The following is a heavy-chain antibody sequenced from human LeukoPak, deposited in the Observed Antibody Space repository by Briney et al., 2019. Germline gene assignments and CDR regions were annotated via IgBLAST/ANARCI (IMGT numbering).Heavy chain of an antibody. D-gene: IGHD3-10*01. CDR1: GYIFTYYY. Sequence: GASVKVSCKASGYIFTYYYMHWVRQASGQGLEWMGIINPSGGTTNYAQKFQGRVTMTRDTSTSTVYMELSSLRSDDTAVYYCARDPHRYGSGSYLHMDVWGKGTTVTISS. V-gene: IGHV1-46*01. CDR3: ARDPHRYGSGSYLHMDV. CDR2: INPSGGTT. J-gene: IGHJ6*03.